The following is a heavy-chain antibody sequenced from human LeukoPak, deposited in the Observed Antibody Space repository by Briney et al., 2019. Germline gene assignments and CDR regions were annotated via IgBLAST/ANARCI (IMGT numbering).Heavy chain of an antibody. CDR2: ISGSGGST. Sequence: GGSLRLSCAASGFTFSSYWMHWVRQAPGKGLEWVSAISGSGGSTYYADSVKGRFTISRDNSKNTLYLQMNSLRAEDAAVYYCAKSDWGPFDAFDIWGQGTMVTVSS. CDR1: GFTFSSYW. V-gene: IGHV3-23*01. D-gene: IGHD7-27*01. CDR3: AKSDWGPFDAFDI. J-gene: IGHJ3*02.